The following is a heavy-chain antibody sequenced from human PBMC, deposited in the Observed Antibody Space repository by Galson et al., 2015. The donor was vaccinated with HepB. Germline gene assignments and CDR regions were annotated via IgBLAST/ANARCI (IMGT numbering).Heavy chain of an antibody. J-gene: IGHJ4*02. CDR2: ISSSSSYI. CDR1: GFTFSSYS. V-gene: IGHV3-21*01. D-gene: IGHD3-22*01. CDR3: AREMYYDSPVSDY. Sequence: SLRLSCAASGFTFSSYSMNWVRQAPGKGLEWVSSISSSSSYIYYADSVKGRFTISRDNAKNSLYPQMNSLRAEDTAVYYCAREMYYDSPVSDYWGQGTLVTVSS.